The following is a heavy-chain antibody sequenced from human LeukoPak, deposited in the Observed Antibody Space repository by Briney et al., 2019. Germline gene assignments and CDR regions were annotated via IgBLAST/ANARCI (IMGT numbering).Heavy chain of an antibody. CDR1: GFTSSNAW. CDR2: IKSKTDGGTT. J-gene: IGHJ4*02. Sequence: GGSLRLSCAASGFTSSNAWMNWVRQAPGKGLEWVGRIKSKTDGGTTDYAAPVKGRFTISRDDSKNTLYLQMNSLKTEDTAVYYCTTYPLYYYDSSGYYYIDYWGQGTLVTVSS. CDR3: TTYPLYYYDSSGYYYIDY. V-gene: IGHV3-15*07. D-gene: IGHD3-22*01.